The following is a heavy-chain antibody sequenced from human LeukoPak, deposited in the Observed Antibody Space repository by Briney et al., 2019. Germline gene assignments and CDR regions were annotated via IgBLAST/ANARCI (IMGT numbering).Heavy chain of an antibody. D-gene: IGHD3-3*01. CDR3: ARGDGFLEWLPPGDYYYGMDV. CDR1: GFTFSSYS. CDR2: ISSSSSYI. V-gene: IGHV3-21*01. J-gene: IGHJ6*02. Sequence: PGGSLRLSCAASGFTFSSYSMNWVRQAPGKGLEWVSSISSSSSYIYYADSVKGRFTISRDNAKNSLYLQMNSLRAEDTAVYYCARGDGFLEWLPPGDYYYGMDVWGQGTTVTVSS.